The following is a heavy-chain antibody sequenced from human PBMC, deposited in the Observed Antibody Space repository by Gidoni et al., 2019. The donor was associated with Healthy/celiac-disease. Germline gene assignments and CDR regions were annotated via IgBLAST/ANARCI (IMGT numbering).Heavy chain of an antibody. V-gene: IGHV3-43*01. J-gene: IGHJ4*02. CDR1: GSTFDDYT. D-gene: IGHD5-18*01. Sequence: EVQLVESGGVVVQPGGSLRLSCAASGSTFDDYTMHWVRQAPGKGLEWVSLISWDGGSTYYADSVKGRFTISRDNSKNSLYLQMNSLRTEDTALYYCAKGGEIRTLDYWGQGTLVTVSS. CDR3: AKGGEIRTLDY. CDR2: ISWDGGST.